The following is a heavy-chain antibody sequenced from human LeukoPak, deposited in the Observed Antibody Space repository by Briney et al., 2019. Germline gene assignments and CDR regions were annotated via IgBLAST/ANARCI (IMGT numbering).Heavy chain of an antibody. CDR2: ISDSGGST. CDR1: GITLSNYG. D-gene: IGHD5-12*01. CDR3: ARKRWSGYDFDY. Sequence: GGSLRLSCAVSGITLSNYGMSWVRQAPGKGLEWVAGISDSGGSTNYADSVKGRFTISRDNPKNTLYLQMNSLRAEDTAVYYCARKRWSGYDFDYWGQGTLVTVSS. V-gene: IGHV3-23*01. J-gene: IGHJ4*02.